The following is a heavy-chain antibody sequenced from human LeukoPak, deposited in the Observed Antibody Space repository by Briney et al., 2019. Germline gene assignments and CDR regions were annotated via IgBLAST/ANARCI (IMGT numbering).Heavy chain of an antibody. V-gene: IGHV4-30-2*01. CDR2: IYHSGST. CDR1: GGSISSGGYY. CDR3: ARDAARTAYDFWGRRTWFDP. J-gene: IGHJ5*02. Sequence: SETLSLTCTVSGGSISSGGYYWSWIRQPPGEGLEWIGYIYHSGSTYYNPSLKSRVTISVDRSKNQFSLKLSSVTAADTAVYYCARDAARTAYDFWGRRTWFDPWGQGTLVTVSS. D-gene: IGHD3-3*01.